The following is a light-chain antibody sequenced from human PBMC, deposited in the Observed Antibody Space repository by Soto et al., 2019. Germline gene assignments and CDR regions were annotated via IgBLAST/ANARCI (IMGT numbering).Light chain of an antibody. CDR1: QGISNY. V-gene: IGKV1-33*01. CDR2: DAS. Sequence: IQMTQSPSSLSASVGDRVTITCRASQGISNYLNWYQQKPGKAPKLLIYDASNLETGVPSRFSGSGSGTEFTLTISSLQPDDFATYYCQQRSNSLTFGGGTKVAIK. CDR3: QQRSNSLT. J-gene: IGKJ4*01.